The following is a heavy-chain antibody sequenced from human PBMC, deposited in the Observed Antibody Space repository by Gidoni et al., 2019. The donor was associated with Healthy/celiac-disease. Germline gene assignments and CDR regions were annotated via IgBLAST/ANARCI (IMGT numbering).Heavy chain of an antibody. CDR1: GGSFSGYY. V-gene: IGHV4-34*01. J-gene: IGHJ4*02. Sequence: QVQLQQWGAGLLKPSETLSLTCAVYGGSFSGYYWSWIRQPPGKGLEWIGEINHSGSTNYNPSLKSRVTISVDTSKNQFSLKLSSVTAADTAVYYCARGRNYDFWSGSYYYFDYWGQGTLVTVSS. CDR3: ARGRNYDFWSGSYYYFDY. D-gene: IGHD3-3*01. CDR2: INHSGST.